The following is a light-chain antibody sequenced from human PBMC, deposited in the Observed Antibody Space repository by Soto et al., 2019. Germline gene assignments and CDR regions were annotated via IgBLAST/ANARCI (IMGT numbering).Light chain of an antibody. CDR1: TSNIVNNF. CDR3: GTWDYSVTAFV. CDR2: TNN. Sequence: QSVLTQPPSVSAAPGEKVTISCSGRTSNIVNNFVSWYRQLPGAAPPLLIHTNNKRPSGVSDRFSGSKSGSSATLGITGLQTGDEAHYYCGTWDYSVTAFVFGGGTQLTV. J-gene: IGLJ2*01. V-gene: IGLV1-51*01.